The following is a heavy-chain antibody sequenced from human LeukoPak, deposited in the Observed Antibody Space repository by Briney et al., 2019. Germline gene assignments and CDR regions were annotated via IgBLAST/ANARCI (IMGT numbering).Heavy chain of an antibody. CDR3: ARVGIEAFDI. V-gene: IGHV4-31*03. CDR2: TYYSGST. CDR1: GGSISSGGYY. Sequence: SETLSLTCTVSGGSISSGGYYWSWIRQHPGKGLEWIGYTYYSGSTYYNPSLKSRVTISVDTSKNQFSLKLSSVTAADTAVYYCARVGIEAFDIWGQGTMVTVSS. J-gene: IGHJ3*02.